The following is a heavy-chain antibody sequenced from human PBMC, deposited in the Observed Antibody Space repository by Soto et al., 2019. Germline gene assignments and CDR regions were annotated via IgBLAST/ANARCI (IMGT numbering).Heavy chain of an antibody. Sequence: SVKDSCKASGYSFTGYYIHWVRQAPVQGLEWMGWINPDSGATNYAQNFQGRVTLTSDTSISTASMDLTSLTSDDTAVYYCARGDYGTGGYPFPYFDYWGQGTLVTVSS. CDR2: INPDSGAT. D-gene: IGHD2-8*02. J-gene: IGHJ4*02. V-gene: IGHV1-2*02. CDR1: GYSFTGYY. CDR3: ARGDYGTGGYPFPYFDY.